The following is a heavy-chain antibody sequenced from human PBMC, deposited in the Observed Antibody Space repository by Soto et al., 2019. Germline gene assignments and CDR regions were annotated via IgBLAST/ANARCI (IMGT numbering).Heavy chain of an antibody. Sequence: QLHLEQRGAGLLKPSETLSLTCDVYGGSLSGYYWSWIRQAPGKGLEWIVEINHSGSPNYNPSLQSRVSVSVDTSKTHFSLKLNSVTAADTAVYYCATFPPEGRTATPRGDDAFDIWGQGTLVTVSS. CDR1: GGSLSGYY. CDR2: INHSGSP. CDR3: ATFPPEGRTATPRGDDAFDI. J-gene: IGHJ3*02. D-gene: IGHD3-10*01. V-gene: IGHV4-34*02.